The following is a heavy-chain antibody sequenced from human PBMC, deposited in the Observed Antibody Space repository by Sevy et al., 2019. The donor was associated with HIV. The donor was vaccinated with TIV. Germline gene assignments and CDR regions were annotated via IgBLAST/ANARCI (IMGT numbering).Heavy chain of an antibody. CDR2: IWFDGSNE. V-gene: IGHV3-30*02. CDR3: AKEDGSGGPPPH. J-gene: IGHJ4*02. CDR1: GFSFSRYG. D-gene: IGHD6-19*01. Sequence: GGSLRLSCAASGFSFSRYGMHWVRQAPGKGLEWLAVIWFDGSNEYYADSVKGRFTISRDDSKNTLYVQMNSLRAEDTAVYYCAKEDGSGGPPPHWGQGTLVTVSS.